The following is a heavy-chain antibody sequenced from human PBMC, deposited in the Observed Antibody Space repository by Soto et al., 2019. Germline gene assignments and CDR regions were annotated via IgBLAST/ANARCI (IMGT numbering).Heavy chain of an antibody. D-gene: IGHD2-2*01. Sequence: PSETLSLTCAVYGGSFSGYYLSWIRQPPGKGLEWIGEINHSGSTNYNPSLKSRVTISVDTSKNQFSLKLSSVTAADTAVYYCARGRSTSLNYYYYYMDVWGKGTTVTVSS. CDR1: GGSFSGYY. J-gene: IGHJ6*03. CDR2: INHSGST. CDR3: ARGRSTSLNYYYYYMDV. V-gene: IGHV4-34*01.